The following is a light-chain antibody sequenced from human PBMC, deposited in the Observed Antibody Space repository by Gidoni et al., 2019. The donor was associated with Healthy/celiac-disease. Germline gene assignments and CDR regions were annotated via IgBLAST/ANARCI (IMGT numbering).Light chain of an antibody. CDR3: QQYYSTPPX. Sequence: DIVMTQSPDSLAVSLGERATINCKSSQSVLYSSNNKNYLAWYQQKPGQPPKLLIYWASTRESGVPDRFSGSGSGTDFTLTISSLQAEDVAVYYCQQYYSTPPXXXQGTKVEI. CDR1: QSVLYSSNNKNY. J-gene: IGKJ1*01. V-gene: IGKV4-1*01. CDR2: WAS.